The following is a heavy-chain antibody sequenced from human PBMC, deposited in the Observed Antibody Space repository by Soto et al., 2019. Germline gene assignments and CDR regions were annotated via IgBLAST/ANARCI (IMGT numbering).Heavy chain of an antibody. J-gene: IGHJ6*02. CDR3: ATEKSYYDFPYYGVDV. CDR2: ISWNSGSI. CDR1: GFTFDDYA. Sequence: GGSLRLSCAASGFTFDDYAMHWVRQAPGKGLEWVSGISWNSGSIGYADSVKGRFTISRDNAKNSLYLQMNSLRAEDTALYYCATEKSYYDFPYYGVDVWGQGTKVTVYS. V-gene: IGHV3-9*01. D-gene: IGHD3-3*01.